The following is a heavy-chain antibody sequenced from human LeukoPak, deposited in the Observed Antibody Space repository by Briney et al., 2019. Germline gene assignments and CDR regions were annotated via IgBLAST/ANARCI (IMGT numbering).Heavy chain of an antibody. CDR1: GFTFSSYS. D-gene: IGHD3-10*01. Sequence: GGSLRLSCAASGFTFSSYSINWVRQAPGKGLEWVSSISSSSSYIYYADSVKGRFTISRGDAKNSLYLQMNSLRAEDTAVYYCARTQDYYGSGSLWPSFDYWGQGTLVTVSS. CDR2: ISSSSSYI. CDR3: ARTQDYYGSGSLWPSFDY. V-gene: IGHV3-21*01. J-gene: IGHJ4*02.